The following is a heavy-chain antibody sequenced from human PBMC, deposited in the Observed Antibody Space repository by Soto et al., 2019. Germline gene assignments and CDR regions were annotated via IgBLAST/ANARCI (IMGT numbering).Heavy chain of an antibody. Sequence: QVQLVESXXXVXXXGXSLRLSCAASGFTFSSYGMHWVRQAPGKGLEWVAVIWYDGSNKYYADSVKGRFTISRDNSKKALYLQMNSLRAEDTAVYYCARDMCAPYSSSSGGMDVWGQGTTVTVSS. J-gene: IGHJ6*02. CDR3: ARDMCAPYSSSSGGMDV. CDR2: IWYDGSNK. D-gene: IGHD6-13*01. CDR1: GFTFSSYG. V-gene: IGHV3-33*01.